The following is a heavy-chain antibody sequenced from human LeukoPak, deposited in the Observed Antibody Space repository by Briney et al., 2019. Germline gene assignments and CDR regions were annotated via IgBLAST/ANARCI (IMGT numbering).Heavy chain of an antibody. D-gene: IGHD2-15*01. CDR2: IYYSGST. CDR1: GGFISSGCYY. Sequence: SETLALTCTFSGGFISSGCYYWSWSRQPPGKGLELIGYIYYSGSTYYNASVKSRVTISVDKSKNKFSLELTSVTAADTAVYYCARGLGYCSGGSCYVSWFDPWGQGTLVTVSS. J-gene: IGHJ5*02. CDR3: ARGLGYCSGGSCYVSWFDP. V-gene: IGHV4-31*03.